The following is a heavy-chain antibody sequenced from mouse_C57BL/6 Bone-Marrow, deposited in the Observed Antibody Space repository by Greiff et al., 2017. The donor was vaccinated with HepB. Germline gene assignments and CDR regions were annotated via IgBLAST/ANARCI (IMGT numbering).Heavy chain of an antibody. J-gene: IGHJ3*01. CDR2: INPSSGYT. D-gene: IGHD2-5*01. V-gene: IGHV1-4*01. CDR3: ARRCSNYAGFAY. Sequence: QVQLQQSGAELARPGASVKMSCKASGYTFTSYTMHWVKQRPGQGLEWIGYINPSSGYTKYNQKFKDKATLTADKSSSTAYIPLSSLTSEASAYYYCARRCSNYAGFAYWGQGTLVTVSA. CDR1: GYTFTSYT.